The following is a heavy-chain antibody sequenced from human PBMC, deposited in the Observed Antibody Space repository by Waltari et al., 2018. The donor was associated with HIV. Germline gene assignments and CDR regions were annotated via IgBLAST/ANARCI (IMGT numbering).Heavy chain of an antibody. V-gene: IGHV4-34*01. Sequence: QVHLQQWGAGLLKPSETLSLTCAVYGGSFSGYYWSWISQPPGKGLEWIGEISHSGSTNHNPSLKSRVTLSVDTSKNQFSLKTTVVPAAEMAIYYCARDVLRDSSSSSEEYHYYYYMDVWGTGTPVTVSS. D-gene: IGHD1-26*01. CDR3: ARDVLRDSSSSSEEYHYYYYMDV. CDR1: GGSFSGYY. J-gene: IGHJ6*03. CDR2: ISHSGST.